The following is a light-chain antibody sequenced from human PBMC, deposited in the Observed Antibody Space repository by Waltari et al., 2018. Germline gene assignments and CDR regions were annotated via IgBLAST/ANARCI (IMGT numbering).Light chain of an antibody. CDR3: QQYASYSGS. V-gene: IGKV1-5*01. CDR1: QRFGRW. J-gene: IGKJ2*03. Sequence: DIQMTQSPSTLSAYVGDRVTITCRASQRFGRWLAWYQQKPGQAPKLLIYDISTVEGGVPSRFSGSGSGTEFTLTISNLQPDDFAAYFCQQYASYSGSFGQGTRLEIK. CDR2: DIS.